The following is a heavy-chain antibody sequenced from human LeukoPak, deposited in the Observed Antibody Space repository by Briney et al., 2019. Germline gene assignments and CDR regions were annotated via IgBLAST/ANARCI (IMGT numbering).Heavy chain of an antibody. Sequence: SETLSLTCTVSGGSISSSSYYWGWIRQPPGKGLEWIGSIYHSGSTYYNPSLKSRVTISVDTSKNQSSLKLSSVTAADTAVYYCARGYSNYGNWFDPWGQGTLVTVSS. CDR3: ARGYSNYGNWFDP. CDR1: GGSISSSSYY. D-gene: IGHD4-11*01. CDR2: IYHSGST. J-gene: IGHJ5*02. V-gene: IGHV4-39*07.